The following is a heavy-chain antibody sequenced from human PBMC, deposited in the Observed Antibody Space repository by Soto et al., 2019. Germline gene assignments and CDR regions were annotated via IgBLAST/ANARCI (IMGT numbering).Heavy chain of an antibody. Sequence: QVQLVQSGAEVKKPGSSVKVSCKAPGGTFSTYAISWVRQAPGQGPEWMGGVLPIFGTPKYAQKFQGRVTITADESTSTGYMELRSLRSDDTAVYYCARSQGGSSSLDIYYYYYYGMDVWGQGTTVTVSS. CDR2: VLPIFGTP. V-gene: IGHV1-69*01. CDR1: GGTFSTYA. D-gene: IGHD2-15*01. CDR3: ARSQGGSSSLDIYYYYYYGMDV. J-gene: IGHJ6*02.